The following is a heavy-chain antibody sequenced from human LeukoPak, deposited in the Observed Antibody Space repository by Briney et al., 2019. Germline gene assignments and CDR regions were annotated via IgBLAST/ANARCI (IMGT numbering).Heavy chain of an antibody. J-gene: IGHJ4*02. D-gene: IGHD4-17*01. Sequence: PGGSLRLSCAASGFTFSTYWMHWVRQAPGKGLVWVSGLNSDGSITGYVDSVKGRFTISRDNAKNTLYLQMNTLRAEDTAVYYCARGGYGAYMGWGQGILVAVSS. CDR2: LNSDGSIT. CDR1: GFTFSTYW. CDR3: ARGGYGAYMG. V-gene: IGHV3-74*01.